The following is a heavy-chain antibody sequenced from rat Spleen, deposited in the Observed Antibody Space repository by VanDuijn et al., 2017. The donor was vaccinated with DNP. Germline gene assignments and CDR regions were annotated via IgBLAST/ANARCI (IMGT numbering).Heavy chain of an antibody. Sequence: EVQLVESGGGLVQPGMSLKLSCAASGFTFSDHYMAWVRQAPKKGLEWVATISYDGSDTHYRDSVKGRFTVSRDNAQHTLYLQMDSLRSEDTATYYCARPDYWGQGIMVTVSS. CDR1: GFTFSDHY. J-gene: IGHJ2*01. V-gene: IGHV5-7*01. CDR3: ARPDY. CDR2: ISYDGSDT.